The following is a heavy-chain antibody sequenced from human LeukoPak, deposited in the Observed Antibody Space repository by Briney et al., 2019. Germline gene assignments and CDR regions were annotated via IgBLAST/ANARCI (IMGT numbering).Heavy chain of an antibody. CDR2: IRYDGSNK. CDR1: GFTFRSYG. CDR3: AKDTWDEPNFFDY. V-gene: IGHV3-30*02. Sequence: GGSLRLSCAASGFTFRSYGMHWVRQAPGKGLEWVAFIRYDGSNKYYADSVKGRFTISRDNSKNTLYLQMNSLRAGDTAVYYCAKDTWDEPNFFDYWGQGTLVTVSS. D-gene: IGHD1-26*01. J-gene: IGHJ4*02.